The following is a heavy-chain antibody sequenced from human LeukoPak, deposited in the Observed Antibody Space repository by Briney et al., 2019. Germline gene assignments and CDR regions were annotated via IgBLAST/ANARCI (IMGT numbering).Heavy chain of an antibody. CDR1: GFTFGSFS. J-gene: IGHJ6*04. Sequence: GGSLRLSCAASGFTFGSFSMSWVRQAPGKGLEWVSVISGSGETTFYADSARGRFTISRDNAKNSLYLQMNSLRAEDTAVYYCAELGITMIGGVWGKGTTVTISS. D-gene: IGHD3-10*02. CDR2: ISGSGETT. CDR3: AELGITMIGGV. V-gene: IGHV3-23*01.